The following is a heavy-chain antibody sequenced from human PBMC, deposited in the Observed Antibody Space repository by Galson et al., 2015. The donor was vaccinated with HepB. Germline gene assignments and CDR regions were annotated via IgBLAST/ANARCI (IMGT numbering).Heavy chain of an antibody. Sequence: SLRLSCAASGFTFSSYAMSWVRQAPGKGLEWVSAISGSGGSTYYADSVKGRFTISRDNSKNTLYLQMSSLKASDTAMYYCARHVVVGGVHDAFDIWGQGTMVTVSS. CDR3: ARHVVVGGVHDAFDI. D-gene: IGHD2-8*02. CDR1: GFTFSSYA. J-gene: IGHJ3*02. CDR2: ISGSGGST. V-gene: IGHV3-23*01.